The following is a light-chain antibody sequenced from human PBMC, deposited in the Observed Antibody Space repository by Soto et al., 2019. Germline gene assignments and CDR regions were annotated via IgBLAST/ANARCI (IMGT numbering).Light chain of an antibody. CDR2: SDD. CDR3: SAWDDSLNGPV. Sequence: QSVLTQPPSASGTPGQRVTISCSGSSSNIGSNTVNWYQQLPGTAPKLLIYSDDQRPSGVPDRFSGSKSGTSASLAIRGPQSEDEAQYYCSAWDDSLNGPVFGGGTKLTVL. J-gene: IGLJ2*01. V-gene: IGLV1-44*01. CDR1: SSNIGSNT.